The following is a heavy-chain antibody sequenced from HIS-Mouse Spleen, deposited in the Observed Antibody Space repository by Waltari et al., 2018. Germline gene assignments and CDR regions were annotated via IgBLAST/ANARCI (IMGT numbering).Heavy chain of an antibody. J-gene: IGHJ4*02. CDR2: ISYDGSNK. CDR1: GFTCSSYG. Sequence: QVQLVESGGGVVQPGRSLRLCGAAPGFTCSSYGMHWVRQAPGKGLEWVAVISYDGSNKYYADSVKGRFTISRDNSKNTLYLQMNSLRAEDTAVYYCAKDKHHAFDYWGQGTLVTVSS. CDR3: AKDKHHAFDY. V-gene: IGHV3-30*18.